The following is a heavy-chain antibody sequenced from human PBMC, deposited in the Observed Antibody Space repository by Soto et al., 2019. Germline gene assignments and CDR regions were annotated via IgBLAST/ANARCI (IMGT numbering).Heavy chain of an antibody. Sequence: EVQLLESGGGLVQPGGSLRLSCAASGFTFTSYAMHWVRQAPGTGLEWVSGISGFSAGSASTYFADSVKGRFIISRDNSNNTLYLQMINQSAEDTALYYCAGVPLFFGLDGLDVWGHWTLVTVS. D-gene: IGHD2-2*01. J-gene: IGHJ3*01. CDR1: GFTFTSYA. CDR3: AGVPLFFGLDGLDV. CDR2: ISGFSAGSAST. V-gene: IGHV3-23*01.